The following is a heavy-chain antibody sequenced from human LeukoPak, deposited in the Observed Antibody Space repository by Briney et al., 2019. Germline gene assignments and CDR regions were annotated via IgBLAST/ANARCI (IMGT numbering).Heavy chain of an antibody. Sequence: EGSLIRSCGGSGFTCSNYGMSWVRKAPGKGLEWVSAIDGGGVNTLYADSVKGRFTISRDNSKNTVYLQMNSLSAEDTAIYYCAKRSARPKPFDCWGQETLVTVST. D-gene: IGHD6-25*01. CDR1: GFTCSNYG. J-gene: IGHJ4*02. CDR3: AKRSARPKPFDC. CDR2: IDGGGVNT. V-gene: IGHV3-23*01.